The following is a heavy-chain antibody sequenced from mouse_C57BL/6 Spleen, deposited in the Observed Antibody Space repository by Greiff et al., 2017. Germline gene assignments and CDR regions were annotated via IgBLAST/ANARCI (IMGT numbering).Heavy chain of an antibody. CDR1: GFTFSDYY. D-gene: IGHD1-1*01. Sequence: EVQLVESGGGLVQPGGSLKLSCAASGFTFSDYYMYWVRQTPEKRLEWVAYISNGGGSTYYPDTVKGRFTISRDNAKNTLYLQMSRLKSEDTAMYYCARSHYYGSSYFDYWGQGTTLTVSS. J-gene: IGHJ2*01. CDR2: ISNGGGST. V-gene: IGHV5-12*01. CDR3: ARSHYYGSSYFDY.